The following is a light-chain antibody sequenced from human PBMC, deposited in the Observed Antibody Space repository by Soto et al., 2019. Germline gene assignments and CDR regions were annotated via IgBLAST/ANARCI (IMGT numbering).Light chain of an antibody. CDR2: EVS. CDR3: SSYTSSSTLL. V-gene: IGLV2-18*02. J-gene: IGLJ2*01. Sequence: QSALTQPPSVSGSPGQSVTISCTGTSSDVGSYNRVSWYQQPPGTAPKLMIYEVSNRPSGVPDRFSGSKSGNTASLTISGLQAEDVADYYCSSYTSSSTLLFGGGPMLTVL. CDR1: SSDVGSYNR.